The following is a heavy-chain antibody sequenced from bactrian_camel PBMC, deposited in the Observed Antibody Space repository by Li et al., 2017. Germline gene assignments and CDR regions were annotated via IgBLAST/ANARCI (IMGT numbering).Heavy chain of an antibody. Sequence: VQLVESGGGSVQAGGSLRLSCTASGFSLADADVGWYRQRPGNECELVGTLSDDGSTLYGDSVKGRFTISQDNAKNTVYLQMNSLTPEDTAMYYCRRGSSYRYLDALAKGQGTQVTVS. V-gene: IGHV3S55*01. J-gene: IGHJ4*01. CDR2: LSDDGST. CDR1: GFSLADAD. D-gene: IGHD2*01.